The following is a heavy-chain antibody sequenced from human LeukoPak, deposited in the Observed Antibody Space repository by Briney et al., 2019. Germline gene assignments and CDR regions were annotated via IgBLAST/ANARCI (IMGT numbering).Heavy chain of an antibody. CDR2: ISSSSSYI. CDR3: ARDQGPVYSSGWYFSYYYYMDV. J-gene: IGHJ6*03. V-gene: IGHV3-21*01. Sequence: PGGSLRLSCAASGFTFSSYSMNWVRQAPGKGLEWVSSISSSSSYIYYADSVKGRFTISRDNAKNSLYLQMNSLRAEDTAVYYCARDQGPVYSSGWYFSYYYYMDVWGKGTTVTISS. D-gene: IGHD6-19*01. CDR1: GFTFSSYS.